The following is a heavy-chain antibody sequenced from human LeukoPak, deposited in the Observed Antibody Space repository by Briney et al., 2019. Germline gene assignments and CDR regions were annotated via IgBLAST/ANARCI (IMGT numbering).Heavy chain of an antibody. D-gene: IGHD3-10*01. CDR2: INPSGGST. CDR3: ARDSGMVRGTVDY. V-gene: IGHV1-46*01. Sequence: GASVKVSCKSSGYTFTSYYMYWVRQAPGQGLEWMGIINPSGGSTSYAQKFQGRVTMTRDTSTSTVYMELSSLISEDTAVYYCARDSGMVRGTVDYWGQGTLVTVSS. CDR1: GYTFTSYY. J-gene: IGHJ4*02.